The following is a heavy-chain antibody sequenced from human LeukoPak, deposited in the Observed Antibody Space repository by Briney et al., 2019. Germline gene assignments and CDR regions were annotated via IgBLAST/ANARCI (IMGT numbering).Heavy chain of an antibody. J-gene: IGHJ4*02. V-gene: IGHV1-2*02. CDR3: ARSRGYCSDPTRYSGDFDY. CDR1: GYTFTAYY. Sequence: ASVKVSCKASGYTFTAYYMHWVRQAPGQGLEWLGWINPHSGETHYAQNFQGRVTLTRDTSISTAYMEMSRLRSDDTAVYYCARSRGYCSDPTRYSGDFDYWGQGTLVTVSS. CDR2: INPHSGET. D-gene: IGHD2-15*01.